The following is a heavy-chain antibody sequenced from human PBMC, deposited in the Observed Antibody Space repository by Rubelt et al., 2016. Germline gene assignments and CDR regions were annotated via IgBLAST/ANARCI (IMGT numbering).Heavy chain of an antibody. J-gene: IGHJ2*01. Sequence: VQLVESGGGVVQPGRSLRLSCAASGFTVSSNYMSWVRQAPGKGLEWVSVIYSGGSTYYADSVKGRFTISRDNSKNTLYLQMNSLRAEDTAVYYCARKRGYSYGRNWYFDLWGRGTLVTVSS. V-gene: IGHV3-53*01. CDR2: IYSGGST. CDR3: ARKRGYSYGRNWYFDL. CDR1: GFTVSSNY. D-gene: IGHD5-18*01.